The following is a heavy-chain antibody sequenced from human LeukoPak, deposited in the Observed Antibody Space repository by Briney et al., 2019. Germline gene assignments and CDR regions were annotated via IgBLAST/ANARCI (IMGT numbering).Heavy chain of an antibody. CDR3: AKDYYDSGNFYSNY. J-gene: IGHJ4*02. Sequence: GGSLGLSCAASGFTFRTYAMSWVRQAPGKGLEWVSAISGSGGTTYYADSVKGRFTISRDNSKNTLYLQMNSLRAEDTAVYYCAKDYYDSGNFYSNYWGQGTLVTVSS. CDR1: GFTFRTYA. CDR2: ISGSGGTT. D-gene: IGHD3-22*01. V-gene: IGHV3-23*01.